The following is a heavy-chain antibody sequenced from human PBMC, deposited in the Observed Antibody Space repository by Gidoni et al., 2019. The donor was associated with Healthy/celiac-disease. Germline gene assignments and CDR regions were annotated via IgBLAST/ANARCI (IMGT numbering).Heavy chain of an antibody. Sequence: EVQLLESGGGLVQPGGSLRLSCAASGFTFSSYAMSWVRQAPGKGLEWVSAISGSGGSTYYADSGKGRFTISRDNSKNTLYLQMNSLRAEDTAVYYCAKDEISSYYFDYWGQGTLVTVSS. CDR2: ISGSGGST. J-gene: IGHJ4*02. CDR3: AKDEISSYYFDY. CDR1: GFTFSSYA. D-gene: IGHD3-3*01. V-gene: IGHV3-23*01.